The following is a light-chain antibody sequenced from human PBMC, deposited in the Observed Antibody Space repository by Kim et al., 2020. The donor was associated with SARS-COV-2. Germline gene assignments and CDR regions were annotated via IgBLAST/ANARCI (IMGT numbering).Light chain of an antibody. J-gene: IGLJ2*01. Sequence: GQKGTTACHGGNSNIGNNYVSGYRQLPGTAPKHLSYDNNKRHSGIPDRFSGSKSGTSATLGITGLQTGDEAEYYCGVWDNSLNGLVFGGGTQLTVL. CDR2: DNN. CDR1: NSNIGNNY. V-gene: IGLV1-51*01. CDR3: GVWDNSLNGLV.